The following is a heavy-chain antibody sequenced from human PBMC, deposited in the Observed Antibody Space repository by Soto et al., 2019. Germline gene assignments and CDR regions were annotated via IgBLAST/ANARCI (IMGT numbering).Heavy chain of an antibody. CDR3: ARVLRSWYNFDYFDY. D-gene: IGHD6-13*01. CDR2: IYYSGST. CDR1: GGPISSGDYY. J-gene: IGHJ4*02. Sequence: QVQLQESGPGLVKPSQTLSLTCTVSGGPISSGDYYWSWIRQPRGKGLEWIGYIYYSGSTYYNPSLKSRVTISVDTSKNQFSLKPSSVTAADTAVYYCARVLRSWYNFDYFDYWGQGTLVTVSS. V-gene: IGHV4-30-4*01.